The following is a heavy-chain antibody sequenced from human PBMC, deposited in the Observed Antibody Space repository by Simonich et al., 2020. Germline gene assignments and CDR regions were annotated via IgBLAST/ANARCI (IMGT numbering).Heavy chain of an antibody. J-gene: IGHJ3*02. CDR2: ISGSGGST. D-gene: IGHD3-22*01. V-gene: IGHV3-23*01. CDR3: AKDLGERITMIVVVIDAFDI. Sequence: GGGLVQPGGSLRLSCAASGFTVISYAMSWVRQAPGKGLEWVSAISGSGGSTYYADSVKGRFTNSRDNSKNTLYLQMNSLRAENTAVYYCAKDLGERITMIVVVIDAFDIWGQGTMVTVSS. CDR1: GFTVISYA.